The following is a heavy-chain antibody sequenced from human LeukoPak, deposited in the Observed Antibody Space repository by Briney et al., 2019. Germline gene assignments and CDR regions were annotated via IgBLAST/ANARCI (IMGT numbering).Heavy chain of an antibody. CDR1: GGSISSSSYY. D-gene: IGHD4-17*01. CDR2: IYYSGST. Sequence: SETLSLTCTVSGGSISSSSYYWGWIRQPPGKGLEWNGSIYYSGSTYYNPSLKSRVTISVDTSKNQFTLKLSSVTAADTAVYYCARDYGDYYYFDYWGQGTLVTVSS. J-gene: IGHJ4*02. V-gene: IGHV4-39*02. CDR3: ARDYGDYYYFDY.